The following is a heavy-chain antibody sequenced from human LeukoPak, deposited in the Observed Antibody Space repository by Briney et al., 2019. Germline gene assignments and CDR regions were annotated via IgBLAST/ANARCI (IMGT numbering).Heavy chain of an antibody. CDR2: IRQDGSDK. J-gene: IGHJ4*02. Sequence: PGGSLRLSCAASGFTFSTYWMSWDRQAPGKGLEWVANIRQDGSDKYYVDSVKGRFTISRDNAKNSLYLQMNSLRDEDTAVYYCARDGGSAIPFDYWGQGTLVTVSS. CDR1: GFTFSTYW. CDR3: ARDGGSAIPFDY. V-gene: IGHV3-7*01.